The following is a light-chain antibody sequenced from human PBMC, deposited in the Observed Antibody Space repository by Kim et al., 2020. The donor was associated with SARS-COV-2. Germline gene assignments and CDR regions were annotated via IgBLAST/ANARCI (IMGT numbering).Light chain of an antibody. Sequence: EIVLTQSPGTLSLSPGESATLSCRASQRISSRYLAWYQQKPGQAPRLLIYGASTRATGIPDRFNGSGSGTDFTLTISRLEPEDFAVYPCQDYGSLVTFGGGTKVDIK. V-gene: IGKV3-20*01. CDR3: QDYGSLVT. J-gene: IGKJ4*01. CDR1: QRISSRY. CDR2: GAS.